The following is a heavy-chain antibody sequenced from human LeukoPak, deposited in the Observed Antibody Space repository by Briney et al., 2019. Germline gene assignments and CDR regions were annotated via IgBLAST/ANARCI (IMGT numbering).Heavy chain of an antibody. V-gene: IGHV4-39*07. CDR2: IYYSGSI. D-gene: IGHD5-12*01. CDR1: GGSISSSSYY. Sequence: SETLSLTCTVSGGSISSSSYYWGWIRQPPGKGLEWIGSIYYSGSIYYNPSLKSRVTISVDTSKNQFSLKLSSVTAADTAVYYCAREYSGYAKGHWGQGTLVTVSS. CDR3: AREYSGYAKGH. J-gene: IGHJ4*02.